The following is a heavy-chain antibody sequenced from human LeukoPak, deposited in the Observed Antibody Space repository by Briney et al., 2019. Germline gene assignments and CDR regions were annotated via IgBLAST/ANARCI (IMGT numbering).Heavy chain of an antibody. D-gene: IGHD1-26*01. J-gene: IGHJ6*02. CDR2: ISGSGGST. CDR1: GFTFSSYA. CDR3: AKVEATGVYYYYYYGMDV. Sequence: GGSLRLSCAASGFTFSSYAVSWVRQAPGKGLEWGSAISGSGGSTYYADSVTGRFTISRDNSKNTLYLQMNSLRAEDTAVYYCAKVEATGVYYYYYYGMDVWGQGTTVTVSS. V-gene: IGHV3-23*01.